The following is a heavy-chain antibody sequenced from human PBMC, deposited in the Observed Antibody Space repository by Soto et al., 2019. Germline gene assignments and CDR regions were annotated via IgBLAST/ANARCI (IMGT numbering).Heavy chain of an antibody. CDR2: TFYRSRWSN. Sequence: SQTLSLTCAISGDSLSSNGVAWNWIRQSPSRGLEWLGRTFYRSRWSNDYAESVKSRITINPDTSKNQFSLQLNSVTAADTAVYYCARQRIYGSGPYGMDVWGQGTTVTVSS. CDR3: ARQRIYGSGPYGMDV. J-gene: IGHJ6*02. CDR1: GDSLSSNGVA. D-gene: IGHD3-10*01. V-gene: IGHV6-1*01.